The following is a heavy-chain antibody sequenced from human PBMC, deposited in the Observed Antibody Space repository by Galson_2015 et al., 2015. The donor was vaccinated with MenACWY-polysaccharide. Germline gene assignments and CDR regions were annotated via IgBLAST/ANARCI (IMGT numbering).Heavy chain of an antibody. CDR3: ERGHYGMDF. V-gene: IGHV3-7*01. CDR1: GFTFSNYW. CDR2: IKKDGSEK. Sequence: SLRLSCAASGFTFSNYWMTWVRQAPGKGLEWVANIKKDGSEKYYVDSVKGRFTISRDDALYLQMYKLRDEYTSVYFCERGHYGMDFWGQWTTVTVSS. J-gene: IGHJ6*02.